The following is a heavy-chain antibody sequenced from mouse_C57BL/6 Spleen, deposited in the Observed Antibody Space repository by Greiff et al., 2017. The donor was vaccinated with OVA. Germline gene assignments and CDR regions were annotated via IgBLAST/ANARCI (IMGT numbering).Heavy chain of an antibody. CDR2: INPYNGGT. Sequence: VQLQQPGAELVKPGASVKMSCKASGYTFTDYYMNWVKQSHGKSLEWIGVINPYNGGTSSNQKFKGKATLTVDKSSSTAYMELNSLTSEDSAVYYCARSGAAQATGWFAYWGQGTLVTVSA. CDR1: GYTFTDYY. V-gene: IGHV1-19*01. CDR3: ARSGAAQATGWFAY. J-gene: IGHJ3*01. D-gene: IGHD3-2*02.